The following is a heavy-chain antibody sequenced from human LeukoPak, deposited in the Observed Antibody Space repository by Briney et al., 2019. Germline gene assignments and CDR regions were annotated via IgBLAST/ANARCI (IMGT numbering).Heavy chain of an antibody. CDR2: IHYSGST. J-gene: IGHJ5*02. CDR3: ARDSEWLRLGFDP. V-gene: IGHV4-39*07. D-gene: IGHD5-12*01. CDR1: GGSISSSSYF. Sequence: SETLSLTCTVSGGSISSSSYFWGWIRQPPGKGLEWIGNIHYSGSTYYNPSLKSRVTISVDTSKNQFSLKLSSVTAADTAVYYCARDSEWLRLGFDPWGQGTLVTVSS.